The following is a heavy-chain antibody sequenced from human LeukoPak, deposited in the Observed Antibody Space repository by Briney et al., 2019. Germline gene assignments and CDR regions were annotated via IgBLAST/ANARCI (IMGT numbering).Heavy chain of an antibody. Sequence: SETLSLTCAVYGGSFSGYYWSWIRQPPGKGLEWIGEINHSGSTNYNPSLKSRVTISVDTSKNQFSLKLSSVTAADTAVYYCARHDYGAFDIWGQGTMVTVSS. CDR2: INHSGST. J-gene: IGHJ3*02. CDR3: ARHDYGAFDI. V-gene: IGHV4-34*01. D-gene: IGHD4-17*01. CDR1: GGSFSGYY.